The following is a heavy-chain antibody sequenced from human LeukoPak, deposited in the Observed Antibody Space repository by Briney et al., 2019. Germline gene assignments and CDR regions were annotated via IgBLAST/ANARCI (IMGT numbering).Heavy chain of an antibody. Sequence: GASVKVSCKVSGYTFTKYGIIWVRQAPGQGLEWMGWVSTYNDNTNYAQNLQGRVTMTKATSTSTAYMELRSLRSDDTAVYYCAREFDYYDDSGYSEDLWGQGTLVTVSS. CDR1: GYTFTKYG. CDR3: AREFDYYDDSGYSEDL. D-gene: IGHD3-22*01. V-gene: IGHV1-18*01. J-gene: IGHJ5*02. CDR2: VSTYNDNT.